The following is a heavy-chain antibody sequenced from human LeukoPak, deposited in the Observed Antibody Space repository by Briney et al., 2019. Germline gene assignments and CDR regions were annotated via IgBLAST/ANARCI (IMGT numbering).Heavy chain of an antibody. V-gene: IGHV4-39*01. J-gene: IGHJ4*02. Sequence: SETLSLTCTVSGGSISSSTYYWGWIRQPPGKGLEWIGSTYYSGSTYYNPSLNSRVTISVDTSKNQFSLKLSSVTAGDTAVYYCARSPSMVRGHFDHWGQGTLVTVSS. CDR2: TYYSGST. CDR1: GGSISSSTYY. CDR3: ARSPSMVRGHFDH. D-gene: IGHD3-10*01.